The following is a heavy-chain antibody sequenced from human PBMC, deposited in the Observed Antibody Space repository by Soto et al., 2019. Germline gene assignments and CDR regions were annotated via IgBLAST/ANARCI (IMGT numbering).Heavy chain of an antibody. CDR3: ARVHVMVVAGSTFDY. Sequence: PAETLSLTCNVSGYSVSSGSYWGVIRQPPGKGPEWIASIYHGGTTFYNPSLKSRISISVDTAHNRISLKLRSVTAADTAVYYCARVHVMVVAGSTFDYWGHGTLVTVS. V-gene: IGHV4-38-2*02. J-gene: IGHJ4*01. CDR1: GYSVSSGSY. D-gene: IGHD6-19*01. CDR2: IYHGGTT.